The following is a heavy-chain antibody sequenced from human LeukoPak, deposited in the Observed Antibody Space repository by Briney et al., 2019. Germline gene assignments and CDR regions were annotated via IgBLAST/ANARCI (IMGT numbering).Heavy chain of an antibody. V-gene: IGHV3-21*01. CDR2: ISSSSSYI. D-gene: IGHD1-26*01. J-gene: IGHJ5*02. CDR1: GFTFNIYA. Sequence: GGSLRLSCAASGFTFNIYAMSWVRQRPGKGLEWVSSISSSSSYIYYPDSLKGRFSISRDNAKNSLYLQMNSLRAEDTAVYYCARSGSTGSARGNWFDPWGQGTLVTVSS. CDR3: ARSGSTGSARGNWFDP.